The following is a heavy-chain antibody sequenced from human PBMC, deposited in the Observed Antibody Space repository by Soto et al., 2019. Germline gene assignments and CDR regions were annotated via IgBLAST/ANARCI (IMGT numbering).Heavy chain of an antibody. CDR3: VSTINGYFEY. V-gene: IGHV5-51*01. D-gene: IGHD3-9*01. CDR2: IYPGDSET. CDR1: GHSFATHW. J-gene: IGHJ4*02. Sequence: GESLKIACNGSGHSFATHWIGWVRQMPGKGLEWMGIIYPGDSETKYSPSFQGQVTISADKSISTAYLQWSSLKASDTALYYCVSTINGYFEYWGQGTLVTVSS.